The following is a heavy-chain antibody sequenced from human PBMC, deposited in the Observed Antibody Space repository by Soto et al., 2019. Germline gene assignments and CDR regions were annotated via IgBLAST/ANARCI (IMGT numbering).Heavy chain of an antibody. J-gene: IGHJ3*01. V-gene: IGHV1-18*01. Sequence: QIQLMQSGGDVKTPGASLKVSCTTSRYTFTSHGIAWVRQAPGQGLEWMGWISTFNGKTDNAQKFQGRVTMTADTSPSPAHMSLRSLRADDTGVYYCARLLTEGATFREDAFGLWGPGTKVTVSS. CDR3: ARLLTEGATFREDAFGL. CDR1: RYTFTSHG. CDR2: ISTFNGKT. D-gene: IGHD3-9*01.